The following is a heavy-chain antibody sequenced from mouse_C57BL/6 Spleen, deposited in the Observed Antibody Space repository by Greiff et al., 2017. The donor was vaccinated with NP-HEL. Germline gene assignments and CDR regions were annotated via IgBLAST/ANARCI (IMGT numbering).Heavy chain of an antibody. CDR3: ARTVSNYAMDY. CDR1: GFSLTSYG. CDR2: IWGVGST. Sequence: QVQLQQSGPGLVAPSQSLSITCTVSGFSLTSYGVDWVRQSPGKGLEWLGVIWGVGSTNYNSALKSRLSISKDNSKSQVFLKMNSLQTDDTAMYYCARTVSNYAMDYWGQGTSVTVSS. V-gene: IGHV2-6*01. J-gene: IGHJ4*01.